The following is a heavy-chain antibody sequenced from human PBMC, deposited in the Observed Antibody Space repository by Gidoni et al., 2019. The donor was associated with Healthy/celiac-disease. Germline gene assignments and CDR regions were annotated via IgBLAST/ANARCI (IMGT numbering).Heavy chain of an antibody. Sequence: QLQLQESGPGLVKPSETLSLTCTVSGGSISSSSYYWGWIRQPPGKGLEWIGSIYYSGSTYYNPSLKSRVTISVDTSKNQFSLKLSSGTAADTAVYYCASSGYSSSWTGYWGQGTLVTVSS. CDR2: IYYSGST. J-gene: IGHJ4*02. V-gene: IGHV4-39*01. CDR3: ASSGYSSSWTGY. CDR1: GGSISSSSYY. D-gene: IGHD6-13*01.